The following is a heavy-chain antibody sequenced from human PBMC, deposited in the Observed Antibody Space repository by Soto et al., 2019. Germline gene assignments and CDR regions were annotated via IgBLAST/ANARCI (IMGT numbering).Heavy chain of an antibody. CDR3: TRDYYDSSGYYY. V-gene: IGHV3-49*04. Sequence: LRLSCTASGFTFGDYAMSWVRQAPGKGLEWVGFIRSKAYGGTTEYAASVKGRFTISRDDSKSIAYLQMNSLKTEDTAVYYCTRDYYDSSGYYYWGQGTLVTV. CDR1: GFTFGDYA. J-gene: IGHJ4*02. D-gene: IGHD3-22*01. CDR2: IRSKAYGGTT.